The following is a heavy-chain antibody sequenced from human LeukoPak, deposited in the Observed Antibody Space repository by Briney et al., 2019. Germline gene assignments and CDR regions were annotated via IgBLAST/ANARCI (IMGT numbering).Heavy chain of an antibody. J-gene: IGHJ4*02. CDR2: INPYSGAA. D-gene: IGHD6-13*01. CDR1: GYTFIGYY. CDR3: ARGPLIAIAGVQSTDLFYFEF. Sequence: GASVKVSCKASGYTFIGYYMYWVRQAPGQGLEWMGWINPYSGAAYFAQKFQGRATMTSDTSISTAYMELSGLRSDDTAVYYCARGPLIAIAGVQSTDLFYFEFWGQGTLVTVSA. V-gene: IGHV1-2*02.